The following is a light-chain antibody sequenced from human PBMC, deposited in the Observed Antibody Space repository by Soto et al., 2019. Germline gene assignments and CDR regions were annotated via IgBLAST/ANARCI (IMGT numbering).Light chain of an antibody. CDR1: SANIGSNY. J-gene: IGLJ2*01. CDR3: GAWDGSLSVVL. Sequence: QSVLTQPPSVSAAPGQKVTISCSGSSANIGSNYVSWYQHIPGTAPKLVIYDSDKRPSEIPDQFSASKSGTSATLDITGLQTGDEADYYCGAWDGSLSVVLFGGGTKVTVL. CDR2: DSD. V-gene: IGLV1-51*01.